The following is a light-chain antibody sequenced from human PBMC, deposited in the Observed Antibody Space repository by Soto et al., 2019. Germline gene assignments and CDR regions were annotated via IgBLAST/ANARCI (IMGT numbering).Light chain of an antibody. CDR1: QSISSY. J-gene: IGKJ3*01. CDR2: AAS. V-gene: IGKV1-39*01. Sequence: DIQMTQSPSSLSASVGDRVTITCRASQSISSYLNWYQQKPGKAPKLLIYAASSLQSGVPSRFSGSGSGTDFTLTISSLQPEDFATYYCQQGYSTPVFGPGTKVDIK. CDR3: QQGYSTPV.